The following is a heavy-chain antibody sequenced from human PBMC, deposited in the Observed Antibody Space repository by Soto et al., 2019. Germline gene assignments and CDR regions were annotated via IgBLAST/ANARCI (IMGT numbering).Heavy chain of an antibody. V-gene: IGHV4-31*03. CDR3: ARPLSDILPGYLAVGMDV. D-gene: IGHD3-9*01. CDR2: IYYSGST. J-gene: IGHJ6*02. Sequence: SETLSLTCTVSGGSISSGGYYWSWIRQHPGKGLEWIGYIYYSGSTYYNPSLKSRVTISVDTSKNQFSLKLSSVTAADTAVYYCARPLSDILPGYLAVGMDVWVQGTTVTVSS. CDR1: GGSISSGGYY.